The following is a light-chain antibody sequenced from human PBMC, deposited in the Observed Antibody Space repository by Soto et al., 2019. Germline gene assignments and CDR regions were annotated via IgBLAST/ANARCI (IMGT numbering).Light chain of an antibody. J-gene: IGKJ4*01. V-gene: IGKV2-28*01. CDR2: LAS. CDR1: QTLLYRNGNNY. CDR3: MQALQCPAT. Sequence: DVVMTQSPVSLPVTPGESASISCRSSQTLLYRNGNNYLNWYLQKPWQSPQLLIFLASTRASGVPDRISGSGSGTDFTLRISRVEAEDVGVYYCMQALQCPATFGGGTKVEIK.